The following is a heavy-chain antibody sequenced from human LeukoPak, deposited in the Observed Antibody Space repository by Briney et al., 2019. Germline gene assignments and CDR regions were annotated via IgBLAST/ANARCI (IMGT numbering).Heavy chain of an antibody. J-gene: IGHJ4*02. D-gene: IGHD3-9*01. CDR1: GFTFSNSA. V-gene: IGHV3-21*01. Sequence: PGGSLRLSCAASGFTFSNSAMNWVRQVPGKGLEWVSSIDYDSSHIYYAASVRGRFTISRDSAGNSVYLQMNSLRVEDTAVYYCARDPLRYLRVGHYDYWGQGTLVAVSS. CDR2: IDYDSSHI. CDR3: ARDPLRYLRVGHYDY.